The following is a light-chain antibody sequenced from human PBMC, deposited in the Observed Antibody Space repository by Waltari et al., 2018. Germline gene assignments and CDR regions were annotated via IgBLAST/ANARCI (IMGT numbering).Light chain of an antibody. CDR3: SSYTSSSTLI. CDR1: SSDVGGYNY. Sequence: QSALTKPASVSGSPGQSITISCTGTSSDVGGYNYFSWYQQHPGKAPRLMIYDVSNRPSGVSNRFSGSKSGNTASLTISGLQAEDEADYHCSSYTSSSTLIFGGGTKLTVL. J-gene: IGLJ2*01. V-gene: IGLV2-14*03. CDR2: DVS.